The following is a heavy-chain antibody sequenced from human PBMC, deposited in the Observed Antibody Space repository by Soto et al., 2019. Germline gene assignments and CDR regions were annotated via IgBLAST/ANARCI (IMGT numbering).Heavy chain of an antibody. J-gene: IGHJ4*02. CDR3: AKDRGFGEFQYYFDY. CDR2: ISYDGSNK. CDR1: GFTFSSYG. D-gene: IGHD3-10*01. V-gene: IGHV3-30*18. Sequence: GGSLRLSCAASGFTFSSYGMHWVRQAPGKGLEWVAVISYDGSNKYYADSVKGRFTISRDNSKNTLYLQMNSLRAEDTAVYYCAKDRGFGEFQYYFDYWGQGTLVTVSS.